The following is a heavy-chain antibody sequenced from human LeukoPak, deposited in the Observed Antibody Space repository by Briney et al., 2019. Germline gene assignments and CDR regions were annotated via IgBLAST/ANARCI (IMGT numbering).Heavy chain of an antibody. CDR2: INHSGST. CDR3: ARVTVADCDDSSCLRFDP. CDR1: GESFSGYY. J-gene: IGHJ5*02. D-gene: IGHD3-22*01. Sequence: PSETLSLTCAVYGESFSGYYWSWIRQPPGKGLEWIGEINHSGSTNYNPSLKSRVNISVDTSKNQFSLKLNSVTAADTAVCYCARVTVADCDDSSCLRFDPWGQGTLVTVSS. V-gene: IGHV4-34*01.